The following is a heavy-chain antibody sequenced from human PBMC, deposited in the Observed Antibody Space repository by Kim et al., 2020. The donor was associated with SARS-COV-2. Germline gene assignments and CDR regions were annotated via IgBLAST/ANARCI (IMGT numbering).Heavy chain of an antibody. J-gene: IGHJ6*03. Sequence: GGSLRLSCAASGFTFSSYAMSWVRQAPGKGLEWVSTISGSGGSTYHADSVKGRFTISRDNSKNTLYVQMNSLRAEDTALYYCAKSTSSRYYYYYMDVWGKGTTVTVSS. CDR3: AKSTSSRYYYYYMDV. CDR2: ISGSGGST. CDR1: GFTFSSYA. V-gene: IGHV3-23*01.